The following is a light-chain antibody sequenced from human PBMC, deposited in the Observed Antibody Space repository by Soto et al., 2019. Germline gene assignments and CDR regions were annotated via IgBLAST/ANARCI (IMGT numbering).Light chain of an antibody. J-gene: IGKJ1*01. CDR2: GAS. Sequence: EIVLTQSPGTLSLSPGERATLSCGASQTVSSNYLAWYQQKPGQAPRLLIYGASSRATGIPDRCSGSGSGTDFVLTNSRLEPEDFAVYYCQQYFKSPWKLGQGTKVDIK. CDR3: QQYFKSPWK. CDR1: QTVSSNY. V-gene: IGKV3-20*01.